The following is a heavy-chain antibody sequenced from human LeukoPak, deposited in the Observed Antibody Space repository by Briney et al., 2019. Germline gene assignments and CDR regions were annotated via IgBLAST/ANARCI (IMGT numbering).Heavy chain of an antibody. J-gene: IGHJ4*02. CDR1: GFTFGSYT. CDR3: ASRGEYTSGWYY. CDR2: ISSSGSAK. Sequence: PGGSLRLSCVASGFTFGSYTMSWARQAPGQGLEWVSYISSSGSAKYYADSVKGRFTISRDNAKNSLSLQMNSLRAEDTAVYYCASRGEYTSGWYYWGPGTLVTVSS. V-gene: IGHV3-48*01. D-gene: IGHD6-19*01.